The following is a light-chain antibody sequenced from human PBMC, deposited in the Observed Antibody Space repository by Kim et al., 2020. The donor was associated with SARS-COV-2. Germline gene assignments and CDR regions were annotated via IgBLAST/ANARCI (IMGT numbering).Light chain of an antibody. CDR1: QSLPCSQ. J-gene: IGKJ1*01. Sequence: FSPGEGATRSGGASQSLPCSQLAWYQQKPGQTPILLIHSASRRATGTPDRFSGSGSGTDYTLTIHPLDREDFAVYYCQQYHADPTFGQGTKVDIK. V-gene: IGKV3-20*01. CDR3: QQYHADPT. CDR2: SAS.